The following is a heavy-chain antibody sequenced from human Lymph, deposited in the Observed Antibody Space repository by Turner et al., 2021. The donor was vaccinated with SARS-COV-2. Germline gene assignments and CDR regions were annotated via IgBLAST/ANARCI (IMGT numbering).Heavy chain of an antibody. D-gene: IGHD3-16*01. V-gene: IGHV3-30-3*01. J-gene: IGHJ6*02. Sequence: QVQLLESGGVVVQPGRSLWPSCAASGFTFSSYAMHWVRQAPVKVLEWVALISYDGSNKYYADSVKGRFTISRDNSKKTLYLQMNSLRAEDTAVYYCARDFGGGMDVWGQGTTVTVSS. CDR3: ARDFGGGMDV. CDR1: GFTFSSYA. CDR2: ISYDGSNK.